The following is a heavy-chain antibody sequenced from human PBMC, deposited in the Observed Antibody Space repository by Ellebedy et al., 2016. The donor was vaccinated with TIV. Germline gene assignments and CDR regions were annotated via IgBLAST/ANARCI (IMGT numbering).Heavy chain of an antibody. Sequence: GGSLRLSXPASGFTFSGYWMHWVRQAPGKGLVWVSRINSYGSRTTYADSVKGRFTISRDNAKNTLHLQMNNLRAEDTAVYYCARDGARVGRTRLDPWGQGTLVTVSS. CDR1: GFTFSGYW. CDR3: ARDGARVGRTRLDP. CDR2: INSYGSRT. J-gene: IGHJ5*02. V-gene: IGHV3-74*01. D-gene: IGHD1-26*01.